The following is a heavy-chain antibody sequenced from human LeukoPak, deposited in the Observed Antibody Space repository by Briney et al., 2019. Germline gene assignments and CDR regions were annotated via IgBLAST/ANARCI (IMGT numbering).Heavy chain of an antibody. Sequence: ASVKVSCKASGYTFTSYAMHWVRQAPGQRLEWMGWINAGNGNTKYSQKFQGRVTITRDTSASTAYMELSSPRSEDTAVYYCARPVYDILTGYYNEDGLAFDYWGQGTLVTVSS. V-gene: IGHV1-3*01. D-gene: IGHD3-9*01. CDR2: INAGNGNT. CDR1: GYTFTSYA. J-gene: IGHJ4*02. CDR3: ARPVYDILTGYYNEDGLAFDY.